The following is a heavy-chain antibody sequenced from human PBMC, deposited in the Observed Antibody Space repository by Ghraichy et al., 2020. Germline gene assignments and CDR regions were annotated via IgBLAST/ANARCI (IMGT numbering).Heavy chain of an antibody. Sequence: GGSLRLSCAASGFTYSSYAMSWVRQAPGKGLEWVSAISGIGGTIYYADSVKGRFTISRDNSKNTLYLQMNSLGAEDPAIYYCAKVLKIADGLDAFVIWGQVTMVTVSS. CDR3: AKVLKIADGLDAFVI. D-gene: IGHD6-13*01. CDR2: ISGIGGTI. J-gene: IGHJ3*02. CDR1: GFTYSSYA. V-gene: IGHV3-23*01.